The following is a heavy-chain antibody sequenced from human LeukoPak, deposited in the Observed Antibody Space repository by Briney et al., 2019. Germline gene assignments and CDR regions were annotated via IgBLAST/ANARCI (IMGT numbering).Heavy chain of an antibody. CDR2: ISGGGGST. CDR3: AKGGKWDVTPFDY. CDR1: GFTFSIYA. Sequence: PGGSLRLSCSGSGFTFSIYAMNWVRQAPGKGLEWVSTISGGGGSTYYADSVKGRFTISRDNSKNTLYLQVSSLRAEDTAVYYCAKGGKWDVTPFDYWGQGTLVTVSS. J-gene: IGHJ4*02. V-gene: IGHV3-23*01. D-gene: IGHD1-26*01.